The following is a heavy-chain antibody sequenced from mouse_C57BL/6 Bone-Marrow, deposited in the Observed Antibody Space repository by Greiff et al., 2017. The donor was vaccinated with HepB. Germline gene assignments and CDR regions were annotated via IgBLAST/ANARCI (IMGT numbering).Heavy chain of an antibody. CDR1: GYTFTSYW. Sequence: QVQLQQPGAELVKPGASVKLSCKASGYTFTSYWMHWVKQRPGQGLEWIGMIHPNSGSTNYNEKFKSKATLTVDKSSSTAYMQLSSLTSEDSAVYYCTRSGLNWDDYWGQGTTLTVSS. CDR3: TRSGLNWDDY. J-gene: IGHJ2*01. CDR2: IHPNSGST. V-gene: IGHV1-64*01. D-gene: IGHD4-1*01.